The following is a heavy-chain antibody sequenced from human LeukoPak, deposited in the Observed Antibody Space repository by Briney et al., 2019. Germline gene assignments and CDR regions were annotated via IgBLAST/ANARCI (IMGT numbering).Heavy chain of an antibody. D-gene: IGHD6-19*01. CDR1: GFRFDDYG. CDR3: ARGGSTGWYSFDY. Sequence: SGGSLRLSCVASGFRFDDYGMSWVRQAPGKGLEWVSGINWNGGSTGYADSVKGRVTISRDNAKNSLYLRMNSLRAEDTALYYCARGGSTGWYSFDYWGQGTLVTVSS. V-gene: IGHV3-20*04. J-gene: IGHJ4*02. CDR2: INWNGGST.